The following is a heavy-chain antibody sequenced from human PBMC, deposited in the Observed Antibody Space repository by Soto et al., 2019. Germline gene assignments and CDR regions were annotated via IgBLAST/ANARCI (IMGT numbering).Heavy chain of an antibody. CDR3: AADATAWQQMVPSDY. V-gene: IGHV1-58*01. Sequence: SVKVSCKASGFTFTSSAFQWVRQARGQRLEWIGWIAVGSGYTNYAQRFQDRVTLTRDMSTATTYMELSRLTSEDTAIYYCAADATAWQQMVPSDYWGQGTLVT. J-gene: IGHJ4*02. CDR1: GFTFTSSA. D-gene: IGHD2-8*01. CDR2: IAVGSGYT.